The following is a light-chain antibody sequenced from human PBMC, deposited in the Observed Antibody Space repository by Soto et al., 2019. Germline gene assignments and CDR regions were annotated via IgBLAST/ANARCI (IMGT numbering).Light chain of an antibody. CDR1: ETVSSS. Sequence: EFVLTQSPATLSLSAGERATLSCRASETVSSSLAWYQQKPGQAPRLLIYDASNRAPDIPVRFSGRGSGTDFTLTISSLEPEDFAVYYCQHRPNRAFGQGTRLEIK. J-gene: IGKJ5*01. V-gene: IGKV3-11*01. CDR3: QHRPNRA. CDR2: DAS.